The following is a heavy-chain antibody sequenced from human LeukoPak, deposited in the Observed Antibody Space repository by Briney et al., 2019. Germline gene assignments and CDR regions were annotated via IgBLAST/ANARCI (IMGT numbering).Heavy chain of an antibody. J-gene: IGHJ4*02. CDR2: ISGTGVKT. CDR1: GFTFSTYA. V-gene: IGHV3-23*01. D-gene: IGHD4-17*01. Sequence: QTGGSLRLSCAASGFTFSTYAMNWVRQAPGKGLEWVSTISGTGVKTYYADSVKGRFTISRDNSKNMLYLQMNSLRAEDTAVYYCAKWGTVTTKPFDYWGQGTLVTVSS. CDR3: AKWGTVTTKPFDY.